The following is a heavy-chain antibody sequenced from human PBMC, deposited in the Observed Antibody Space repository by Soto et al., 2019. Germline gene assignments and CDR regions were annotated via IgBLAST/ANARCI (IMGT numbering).Heavy chain of an antibody. J-gene: IGHJ6*02. D-gene: IGHD6-19*01. CDR1: GGSVSSGSYY. V-gene: IGHV4-61*01. CDR2: IYYSWST. CDR3: AGIGWYGDYYYYGMDV. Sequence: PSETLSLTCTVSGGSVSSGSYYWSWIRQPPGKGLEWIGYIYYSWSTYFNPSLKSRVTISVDTSKNQFSLKLSFVTAADTAVYYCAGIGWYGDYYYYGMDVWGQGTTVTVSS.